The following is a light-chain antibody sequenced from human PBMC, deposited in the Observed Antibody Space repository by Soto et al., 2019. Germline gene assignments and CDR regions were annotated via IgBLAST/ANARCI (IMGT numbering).Light chain of an antibody. CDR3: QQYGSSLT. CDR1: QSLSSN. CDR2: GAS. V-gene: IGKV3-20*01. Sequence: EIVMTQSPATLSVSPGERATLSCRASQSLSSNLAWYQQKPGQAPRLLIYGASNRATGIPDRFSGSGSGTDFTLTIRRLEPEDFAVYYCQQYGSSLTFGGGTKVDIK. J-gene: IGKJ4*01.